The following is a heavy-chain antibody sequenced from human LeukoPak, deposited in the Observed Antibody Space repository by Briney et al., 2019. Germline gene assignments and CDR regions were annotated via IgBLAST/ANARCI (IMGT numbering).Heavy chain of an antibody. CDR1: GFTFSRNA. CDR3: ARGENIYIDY. CDR2: ISGSGDST. J-gene: IGHJ4*02. V-gene: IGHV3-23*01. D-gene: IGHD3-10*01. Sequence: GGSLRLSCAASGFTFSRNAMSWVRQAPGKGLEWVSGISGSGDSTYYADSVKGRFTISRDNSKNTLYLQMNSLRAEDTAVYYCARGENIYIDYWGQETLVTVSS.